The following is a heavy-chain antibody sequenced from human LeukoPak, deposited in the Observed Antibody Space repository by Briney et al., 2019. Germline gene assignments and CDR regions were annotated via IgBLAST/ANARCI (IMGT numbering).Heavy chain of an antibody. CDR2: MNPNSGNT. CDR3: ARGPYYYYYMDV. CDR1: GYTFTSYD. V-gene: IGHV1-8*03. Sequence: ASVKVSCKASGYTFTSYDINWVRQATGQGLEWMGWMNPNSGNTGYAQKFQGGVTITRNTSISTAYMELSSLRSEDTAVYYCARGPYYYYYMDVWGKGTTVTVSS. J-gene: IGHJ6*03.